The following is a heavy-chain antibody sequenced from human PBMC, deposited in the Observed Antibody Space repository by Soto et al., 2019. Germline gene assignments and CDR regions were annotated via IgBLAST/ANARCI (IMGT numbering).Heavy chain of an antibody. CDR2: ITNDGNYE. J-gene: IGHJ6*02. CDR1: GFVFSDYG. V-gene: IGHV3-30*18. Sequence: QMNLVESGGGVVQPGRSLRLSCAASGFVFSDYGMHWVRQARGKGLEWVALITNDGNYEYYRETVKGRFSISRGRSTNTVDLLMNSLRPEDTGVYYCAKEGPGGGRHFYYAMDVWGQGTTVTVSS. D-gene: IGHD1-26*01. CDR3: AKEGPGGGRHFYYAMDV.